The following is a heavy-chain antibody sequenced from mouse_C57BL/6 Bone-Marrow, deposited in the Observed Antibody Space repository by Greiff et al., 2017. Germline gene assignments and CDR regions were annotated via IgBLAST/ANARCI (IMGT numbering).Heavy chain of an antibody. D-gene: IGHD2-3*01. Sequence: VQGVESGAELARPGASVKLSCKASGYTFTSYGISWVKQRTGQGLEWIGEIYPRSGNTYYNEKFKGKATLTADKSSSTAYMELRSLTSEDSAVYFCAREGNDGFFAYWGQGTLVTVSA. CDR3: AREGNDGFFAY. CDR1: GYTFTSYG. CDR2: IYPRSGNT. J-gene: IGHJ3*01. V-gene: IGHV1-81*01.